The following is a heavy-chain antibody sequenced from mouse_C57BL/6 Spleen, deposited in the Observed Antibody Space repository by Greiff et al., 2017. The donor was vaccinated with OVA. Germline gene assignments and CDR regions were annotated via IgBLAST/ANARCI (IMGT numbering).Heavy chain of an antibody. J-gene: IGHJ4*01. CDR1: GYTFTSYG. D-gene: IGHD1-1*01. Sequence: VQLQQSGAELARPGASVKLSCKASGYTFTSYGISWVKQRTGQGLEWIGEIYPRSGNTYYNEKFKGKATLTADKSSSTAYMELRSLTSEDSAVYFCARGALTTDPLYAMDYWGQGTSVTVSS. V-gene: IGHV1-81*01. CDR2: IYPRSGNT. CDR3: ARGALTTDPLYAMDY.